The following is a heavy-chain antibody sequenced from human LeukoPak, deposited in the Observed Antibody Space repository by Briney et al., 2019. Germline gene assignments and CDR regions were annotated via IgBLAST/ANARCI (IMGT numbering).Heavy chain of an antibody. CDR1: GFTFSSYS. V-gene: IGHV3-21*01. CDR2: ISSSSSYI. J-gene: IGHJ1*01. D-gene: IGHD3-16*02. Sequence: GGSLGLSCAASGFTFSSYSMNWVRQAPGKGLEWVSSISSSSSYIYYADSVKGRFTISRDNAKNSLYLQMNSLRAEDTAVYYCAREDDPIVYFQHWGQGTLVTVSS. CDR3: AREDDPIVYFQH.